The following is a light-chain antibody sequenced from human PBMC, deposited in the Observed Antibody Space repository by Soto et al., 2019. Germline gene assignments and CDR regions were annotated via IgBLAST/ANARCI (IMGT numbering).Light chain of an antibody. J-gene: IGKJ3*01. CDR2: AAS. V-gene: IGKV1-39*01. Sequence: DIQMTQSLSSLSASVGDRVTITCRASQNIDTYLNLYQQKPAKAPKVLIYAASGLQNGVPSRFSGSGSGTDFALTISSLQPEDLATYYCQESFSTSGTTSSPGTKVHIK. CDR3: QESFSTSGTT. CDR1: QNIDTY.